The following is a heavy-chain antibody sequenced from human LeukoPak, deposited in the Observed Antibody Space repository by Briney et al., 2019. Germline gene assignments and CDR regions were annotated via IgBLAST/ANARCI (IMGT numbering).Heavy chain of an antibody. CDR2: IGYTGDST. V-gene: IGHV3-23*01. Sequence: QSGGSLRISCAASGFTFSRYAMNRLRQAPGKGLEWVSGIGYTGDSTFYADSVKGRFTVSRDSSKNTLFLHMNSLRAEDTALYFGATSPTVYADFDILGEGTMVTVSS. D-gene: IGHD4-17*01. J-gene: IGHJ3*02. CDR3: ATSPTVYADFDI. CDR1: GFTFSRYA.